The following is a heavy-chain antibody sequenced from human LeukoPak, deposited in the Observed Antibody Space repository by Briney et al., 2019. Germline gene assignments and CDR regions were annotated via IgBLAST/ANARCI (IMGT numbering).Heavy chain of an antibody. CDR1: GYTFTGYY. J-gene: IGHJ2*01. CDR2: INPNSGGT. CDR3: ARDLKSRNGYFDL. V-gene: IGHV1-2*02. D-gene: IGHD2-8*01. Sequence: ASVKVSCKASGYTFTGYYMHWVRQAPGQGLEWMGWINPNSGGTNYAQKFQGRVTMTRGTSISTAYMELSRLRSDDTAVYYCARDLKSRNGYFDLWGRGTLVTVSS.